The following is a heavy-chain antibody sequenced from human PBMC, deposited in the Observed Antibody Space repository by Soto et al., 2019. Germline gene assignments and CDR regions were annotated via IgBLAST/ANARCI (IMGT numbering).Heavy chain of an antibody. Sequence: PSETLSLTCTVSGGSVSSGSYYWSWIRQPPGKGLEWIGYIYYSGSTNYNPSLKSRVTISVDTSKNQFSLKLSSVTAADTAVYYCARVNPAADPYYYGMDVWGQGTTVTVSS. CDR2: IYYSGST. D-gene: IGHD6-13*01. V-gene: IGHV4-61*01. CDR1: GGSVSSGSYY. J-gene: IGHJ6*02. CDR3: ARVNPAADPYYYGMDV.